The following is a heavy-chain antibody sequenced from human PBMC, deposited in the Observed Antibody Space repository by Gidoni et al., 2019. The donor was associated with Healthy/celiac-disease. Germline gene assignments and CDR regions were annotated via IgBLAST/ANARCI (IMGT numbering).Heavy chain of an antibody. J-gene: IGHJ4*02. D-gene: IGHD6-13*01. Sequence: EVQLVESGGGLVPPGGSLRLSWAASGFTFSSYEMNWVRQAPGKGLEWVSYISSSGSTIYYADSVKGRFTISRDNAKNSLYLQMNSLRAEDTAVYYCARSIAAAGPGPLDYWGQGTLVTVSS. V-gene: IGHV3-48*03. CDR1: GFTFSSYE. CDR2: ISSSGSTI. CDR3: ARSIAAAGPGPLDY.